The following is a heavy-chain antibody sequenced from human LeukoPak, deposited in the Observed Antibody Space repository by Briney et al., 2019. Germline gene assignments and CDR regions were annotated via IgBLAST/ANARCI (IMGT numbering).Heavy chain of an antibody. CDR2: ISGSGGST. J-gene: IGHJ4*02. CDR3: AKDPNYYDSSGPFF. Sequence: PGGSLRLSCAASGFTFSSYAMSWVRQAPGKGLEWASAISGSGGSTYYADSVKGRFTISRDNSKNTLYLQMNSLRAEDTAVYYCAKDPNYYDSSGPFFWGQGTLVTVSS. D-gene: IGHD3-22*01. CDR1: GFTFSSYA. V-gene: IGHV3-23*01.